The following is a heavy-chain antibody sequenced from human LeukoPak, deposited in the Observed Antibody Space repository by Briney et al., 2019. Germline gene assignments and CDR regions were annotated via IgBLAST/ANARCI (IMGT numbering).Heavy chain of an antibody. CDR2: ISAYSGDT. CDR3: ARGEDTYYYDSSGYYYDY. CDR1: GYTFTSYG. D-gene: IGHD3-22*01. V-gene: IGHV1-18*01. J-gene: IGHJ4*02. Sequence: ASVRVSCKASGYTFTSYGISWVRQAPGQGLGWMGWISAYSGDTNYAQKFQGRATMTTDTSTSTAYMELSSLRSEDTAVYYCARGEDTYYYDSSGYYYDYWGQGTLVTVSS.